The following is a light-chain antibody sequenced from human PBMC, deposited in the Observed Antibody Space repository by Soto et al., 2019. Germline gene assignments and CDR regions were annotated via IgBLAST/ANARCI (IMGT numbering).Light chain of an antibody. CDR3: QQCNSFPLT. CDR1: QGISSW. J-gene: IGKJ4*01. Sequence: DIQMTQSPSSVSASVGDRVTITCRASQGISSWLAWYHQKPGKAPKLLIYAASSLQSRFPSRFSGSGSGTDFTLTISSLQTEDFATYYCQQCNSFPLTCGGGTKVEIK. V-gene: IGKV1-12*01. CDR2: AAS.